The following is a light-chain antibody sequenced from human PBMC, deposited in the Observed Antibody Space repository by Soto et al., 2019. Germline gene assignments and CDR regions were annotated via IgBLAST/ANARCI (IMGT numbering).Light chain of an antibody. V-gene: IGKV3-20*01. CDR3: QQVSGYPLN. J-gene: IGKJ4*01. CDR1: QSVSSSY. Sequence: EIVLTQSPGTLSLSPGERATLSCRASQSVSSSYLAWYQQKPGQAPRLLIYGASSRATGIPDRFSGSGSGTEFTLTISSLQPDDFATYYCQQVSGYPLNFGGGTKVDI. CDR2: GAS.